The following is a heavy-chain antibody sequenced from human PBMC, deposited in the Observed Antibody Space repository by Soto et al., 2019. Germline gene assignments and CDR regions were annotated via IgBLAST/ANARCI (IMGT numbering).Heavy chain of an antibody. CDR1: CGSIISYY. Sequence: SETLSLTCTVSCGSIISYYWSWIRQPPGKGLEWIGYIYYSGSTNYNPSLKSRVTISVDTSKNQFSLKLTSVTAADTAVYYCARAQFNILTGYYIDYWGQGTLVTVSS. D-gene: IGHD3-9*01. J-gene: IGHJ4*02. CDR2: IYYSGST. CDR3: ARAQFNILTGYYIDY. V-gene: IGHV4-59*01.